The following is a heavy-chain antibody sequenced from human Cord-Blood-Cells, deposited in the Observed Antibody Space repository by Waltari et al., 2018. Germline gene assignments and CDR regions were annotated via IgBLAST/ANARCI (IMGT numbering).Heavy chain of an antibody. V-gene: IGHV4-59*01. CDR1: GGSLSIYY. CDR3: FGSGSDAFDI. CDR2: IYYSGST. Sequence: QVQLQESGPGLVKPSETLSLTCTVSGGSLSIYYWRWLRQPPGKGLEGIGYIYYSGSTNYNPSLKSRVTISVDTSKNQFSLKLSSVTAADTAVYYCFGSGSDAFDIWGQGTMVTVSS. D-gene: IGHD3-10*01. J-gene: IGHJ3*02.